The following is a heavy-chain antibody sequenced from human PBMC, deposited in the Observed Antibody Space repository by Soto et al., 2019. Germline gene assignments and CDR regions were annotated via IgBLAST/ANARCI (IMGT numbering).Heavy chain of an antibody. CDR3: ARAPGPRDFDY. CDR1: GGSISSGGYY. Sequence: QVQLQESGPGLVKPSQTLSLTCTGSGGSISSGGYYWSWIRQHPGKGLEWIGYIYYSGSTYYNQCLKSRVTISVDTSKKQFSLKLSSVTAADADVYYCARAPGPRDFDYWGQGALVNVSS. CDR2: IYYSGST. J-gene: IGHJ4*02. V-gene: IGHV4-31*03.